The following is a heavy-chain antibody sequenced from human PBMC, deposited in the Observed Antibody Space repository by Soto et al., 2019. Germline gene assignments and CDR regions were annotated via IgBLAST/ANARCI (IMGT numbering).Heavy chain of an antibody. Sequence: SGTTLVNPTQTLTLTCTFSGFSLSTSGVGVGWIRQPPGKALEWLALIYWDDDKRYSPSLKSRLTITKDTSKNQVVLTMTNMDPVDTATYYCARHRDRGSSSSVRGWFEPWGQGTLFSVSS. J-gene: IGHJ5*02. CDR3: ARHRDRGSSSSVRGWFEP. CDR2: IYWDDDK. V-gene: IGHV2-5*02. D-gene: IGHD6-6*01. CDR1: GFSLSTSGVG.